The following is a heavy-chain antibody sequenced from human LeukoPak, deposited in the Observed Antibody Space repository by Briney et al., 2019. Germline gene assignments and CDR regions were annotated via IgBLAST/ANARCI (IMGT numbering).Heavy chain of an antibody. CDR3: ARDSSYYGSGSFSD. CDR1: GFTFSSYE. D-gene: IGHD3-10*01. Sequence: PGGSLRLSCAASGFTFSSYEKNWVRHAPGKGLEWVSYISSSGSTIYYADSVKGRFTISRDNAKNSLYLQMNSLRAEDTAVYYCARDSSYYGSGSFSDWGQGTLVTVSS. CDR2: ISSSGSTI. J-gene: IGHJ4*02. V-gene: IGHV3-48*03.